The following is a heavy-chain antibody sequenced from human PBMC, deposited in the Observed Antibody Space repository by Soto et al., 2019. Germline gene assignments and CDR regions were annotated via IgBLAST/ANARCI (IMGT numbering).Heavy chain of an antibody. Sequence: SETLSLTCTVSGGSISSYYWSWIRQPPGKGLEWIGYIYYSGSTNYNPSLKSRVTISVDTSKNQLSLKLSSVTAADTAVYYCARRMVRGVINYYYYYMDVWGKGTTVTVSS. CDR3: ARRMVRGVINYYYYYMDV. V-gene: IGHV4-59*08. J-gene: IGHJ6*03. CDR2: IYYSGST. CDR1: GGSISSYY. D-gene: IGHD3-10*01.